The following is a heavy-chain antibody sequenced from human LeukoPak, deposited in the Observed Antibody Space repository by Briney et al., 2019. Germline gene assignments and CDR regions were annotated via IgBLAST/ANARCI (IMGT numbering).Heavy chain of an antibody. CDR3: AIGQGVITWGGADVYDV. CDR1: GYTFTDYY. Sequence: ATVKISCKASGYTFTDYYMHWVQQAPGQRPEWMGWFSPYNGDTKYAPKLKGRVTLTADTLTSTAYMELRTLISDDTATYYCAIGQGVITWGGADVYDVWGQGTTVIVSS. CDR2: FSPYNGDT. J-gene: IGHJ3*01. D-gene: IGHD3-16*01. V-gene: IGHV1-18*04.